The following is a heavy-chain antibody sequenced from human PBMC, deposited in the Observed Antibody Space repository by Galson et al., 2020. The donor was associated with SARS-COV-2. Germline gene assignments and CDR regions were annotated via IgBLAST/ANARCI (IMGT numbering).Heavy chain of an antibody. J-gene: IGHJ4*02. V-gene: IGHV1-8*01. Sequence: ASVKVSCKASGYTFTSYDINWVRQATGQGLEWMGWMNPNSGNTGYAQKFQGRGTMTRNTSISTAYMELSSLRSEDTAVYYCARGLRRELLLRQYYFDYWGQGTLVTVSS. CDR3: ARGLRRELLLRQYYFDY. CDR1: GYTFTSYD. CDR2: MNPNSGNT. D-gene: IGHD1-26*01.